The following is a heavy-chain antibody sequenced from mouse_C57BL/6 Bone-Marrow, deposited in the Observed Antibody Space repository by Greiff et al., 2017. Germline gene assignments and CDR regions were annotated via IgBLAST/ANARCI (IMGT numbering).Heavy chain of an antibody. Sequence: VQLQQSGAELARPGASVKLSCKASGYTFTSYGISWVKQRTGQGLEWIGEIYPRSGTAYYNAKFKGKATLNADKSYSTAYMELRCLTSEDSAVYFCARVDNDNYYAMDYWGQGTSVTVSS. D-gene: IGHD2-4*01. J-gene: IGHJ4*01. CDR2: IYPRSGTA. CDR3: ARVDNDNYYAMDY. V-gene: IGHV1-81*01. CDR1: GYTFTSYG.